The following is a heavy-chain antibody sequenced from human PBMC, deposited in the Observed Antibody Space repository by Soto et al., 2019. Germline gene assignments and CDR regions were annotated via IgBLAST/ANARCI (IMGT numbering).Heavy chain of an antibody. V-gene: IGHV3-30*18. Sequence: QVQLVESGGGVVQPGRSLRLSCAASGFTFSSYGMHWVRQAPGKGLEWVAVISYDGSNKYYADSVKGRFTISRDNSKNTLYLQMNSLRAEETAVYYCAKDGGGSYFNRFDPWGQGTLVTVSS. CDR1: GFTFSSYG. J-gene: IGHJ5*02. CDR3: AKDGGGSYFNRFDP. CDR2: ISYDGSNK. D-gene: IGHD1-26*01.